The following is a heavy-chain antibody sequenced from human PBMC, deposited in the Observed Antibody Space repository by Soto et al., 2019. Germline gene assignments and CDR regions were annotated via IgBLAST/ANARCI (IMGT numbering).Heavy chain of an antibody. CDR3: ARDSGGDWFDP. CDR1: DGSFSGYY. Sequence: QVQLQQWGAGLLKPSETLSLTCAVHDGSFSGYYWNWIRQPPGKGMVWIVDLHHSRRTNYNPSIKGLVFLYQATFKQQFSRKLTSVTAADTAIYYCARDSGGDWFDPWGQGTLVTVSS. V-gene: IGHV4-34*01. D-gene: IGHD4-17*01. CDR2: LHHSRRT. J-gene: IGHJ5*02.